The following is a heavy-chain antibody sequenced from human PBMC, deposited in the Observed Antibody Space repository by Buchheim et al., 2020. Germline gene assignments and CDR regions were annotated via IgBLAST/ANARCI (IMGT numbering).Heavy chain of an antibody. Sequence: QVQLVESGGGVVQPGRSLRLSCAASGFTFSSYGMHWVRQAPGKGLEWVAVISYDGSNKYYADSVKGRFTISRDNSKNTLYLHMNSLRAEDTAVYYCAKEGSTVVTPIVDYWGQGTL. CDR3: AKEGSTVVTPIVDY. D-gene: IGHD4-23*01. J-gene: IGHJ4*02. CDR2: ISYDGSNK. CDR1: GFTFSSYG. V-gene: IGHV3-30*18.